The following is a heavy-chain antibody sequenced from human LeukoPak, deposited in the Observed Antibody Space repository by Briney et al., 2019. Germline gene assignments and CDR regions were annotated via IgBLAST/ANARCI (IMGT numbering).Heavy chain of an antibody. D-gene: IGHD1-1*01. V-gene: IGHV3-23*01. CDR2: ISSSGSDT. Sequence: GGSLRLSCAASGFTFSSYAMSWVRQAPGKGLEWVSAISSSGSDTYHADSVKGRFTISRDNSQNTVFLQMNSLRAEDTAVYYCAKVDYWSPENYFDSWGQGILVTVSS. CDR1: GFTFSSYA. J-gene: IGHJ4*02. CDR3: AKVDYWSPENYFDS.